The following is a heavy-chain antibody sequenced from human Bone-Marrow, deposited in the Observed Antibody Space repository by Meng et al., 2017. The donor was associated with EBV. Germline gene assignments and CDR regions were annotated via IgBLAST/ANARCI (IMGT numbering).Heavy chain of an antibody. D-gene: IGHD5-18*01. CDR1: GGSFSGSY. V-gene: IGHV4-34*01. CDR3: ARGLDTAMVD. J-gene: IGHJ4*02. Sequence: QGQVPEWVAGLLKPSETLSLTCAVYGGSFSGSYWIWIRQPPGKGLEWIGEINHSGSTNYNPSLKSRVTISVDTSKNQFSLKLSSVTAADTAVYYCARGLDTAMVDWGQGTLVTVSS. CDR2: INHSGST.